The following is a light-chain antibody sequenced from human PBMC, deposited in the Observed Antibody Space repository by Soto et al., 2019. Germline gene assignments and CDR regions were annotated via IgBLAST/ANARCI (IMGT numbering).Light chain of an antibody. CDR2: EAS. J-gene: IGKJ1*01. Sequence: AIPVTQSPSSLSASVGDSVTISCRASQSIGNDLGPYQQKPGKAPKLRIYEASTLQTGVASRFSGSGDGTDSTLTRSNRQLEDFTTYYYLEDYLYPWTFGQGTKVEVK. CDR1: QSIGND. V-gene: IGKV1-6*01. CDR3: LEDYLYPWT.